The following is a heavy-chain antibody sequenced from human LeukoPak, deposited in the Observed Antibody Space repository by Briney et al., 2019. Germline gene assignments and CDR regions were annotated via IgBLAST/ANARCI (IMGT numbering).Heavy chain of an antibody. CDR2: IYHSGST. CDR3: AGSWYGASIDY. V-gene: IGHV4-38-2*02. D-gene: IGHD6-13*01. Sequence: SETLSLTCTVSGYSISSGYYWGWIRQPPGKGLEWIGEIYHSGSTNYNPSLKSRVTISVDKSKNQFSLKLSSVTAADTAVYYCAGSWYGASIDYWGQGTLVTVSS. CDR1: GYSISSGYY. J-gene: IGHJ4*02.